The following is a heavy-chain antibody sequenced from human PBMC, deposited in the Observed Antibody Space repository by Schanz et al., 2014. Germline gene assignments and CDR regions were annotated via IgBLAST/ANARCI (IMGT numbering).Heavy chain of an antibody. D-gene: IGHD1-1*01. V-gene: IGHV3-33*01. CDR3: ARGTDWNLHY. Sequence: QVQLVESGGGVAQPGGSLRLSCAASGFIFSNYGMHRVRQAPGKGLEWVAVIWSDGSGKYYADSVKGRFSISRDYSKNTLYLQMSSLRAGDTAVYYCARGTDWNLHYWGQGALVTVSS. J-gene: IGHJ4*02. CDR1: GFIFSNYG. CDR2: IWSDGSGK.